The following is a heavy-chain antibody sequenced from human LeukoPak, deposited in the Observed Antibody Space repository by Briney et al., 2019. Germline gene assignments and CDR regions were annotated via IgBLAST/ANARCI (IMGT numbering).Heavy chain of an antibody. CDR1: GFTFSSYA. J-gene: IGHJ6*02. D-gene: IGHD3-3*01. Sequence: TGGSLRLSCAASGFTFSSYAMHWVREAPGKGLEYVSAISSNGASTYYANSVKGRFTISRDNSKNTLYLQMGSLRAEDMAAYYCARELNDFWSGYYTLGFYYYYGMDVWGQGTTVTVSS. CDR3: ARELNDFWSGYYTLGFYYYYGMDV. CDR2: ISSNGAST. V-gene: IGHV3-64*01.